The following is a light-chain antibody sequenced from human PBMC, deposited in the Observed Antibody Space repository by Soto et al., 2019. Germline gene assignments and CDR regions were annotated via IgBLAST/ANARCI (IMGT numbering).Light chain of an antibody. CDR2: DDD. V-gene: IGLV1-51*01. CDR1: SSNIGGNS. CDR3: GSWDSSLSAYV. J-gene: IGLJ1*01. Sequence: QSVMTQPPSVSAAPGQKVTISCSGSSSNIGGNSVSWYQQLPGTAPKLLIYDDDKRPSGIPDRFSGSKSGTSATPSITGFQTGDEADYYCGSWDSSLSAYVFGTGTKLTVL.